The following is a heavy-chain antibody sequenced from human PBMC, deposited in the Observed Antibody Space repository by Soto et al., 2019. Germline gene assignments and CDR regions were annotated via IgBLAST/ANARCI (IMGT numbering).Heavy chain of an antibody. D-gene: IGHD6-13*01. CDR2: FDPEDGET. CDR3: ATGPLYSSSWIQIDY. V-gene: IGHV1-24*01. Sequence: GASVKVSCKVSGYTLTELSMHWVRQAPGKGLEWMGGFDPEDGETIYAQKFQGRVTMTEDTSTDTAYMELSSLRSEDTAVYYCATGPLYSSSWIQIDYWGQGTLVTVSS. J-gene: IGHJ4*02. CDR1: GYTLTELS.